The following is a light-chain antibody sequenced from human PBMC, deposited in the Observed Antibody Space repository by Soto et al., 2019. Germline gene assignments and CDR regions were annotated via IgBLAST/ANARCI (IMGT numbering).Light chain of an antibody. CDR3: QQSYRSPYT. V-gene: IGKV1-39*01. CDR2: GAY. Sequence: IQMTQSPSSLSASVGDSVTVTCRASQSINIYLNWYQQKPGKAPTLLIYGAYSLQSGVPSRFTGCGSRTDFTLTISSLQPEDFATYYCQQSYRSPYTFGQGTKLEIK. CDR1: QSINIY. J-gene: IGKJ2*01.